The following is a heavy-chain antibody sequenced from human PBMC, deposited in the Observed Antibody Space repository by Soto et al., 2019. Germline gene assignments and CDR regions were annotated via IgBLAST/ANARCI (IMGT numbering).Heavy chain of an antibody. V-gene: IGHV1-2*02. CDR2: VHPNSGGT. D-gene: IGHD4-4*01. Sequence: QVHLVQSGAEVKQPGASAKVSCRAYGYTFSVYHMYWVRQAPVQGLEWMRWVHPNSGGTSYEQSFEVRVTTTIDTSMNTAYMDLSGRTSNFTAVSYSAKELQRGMDFWGPGTTVTVSS. J-gene: IGHJ6*02. CDR1: GYTFSVYH. CDR3: AKELQRGMDF.